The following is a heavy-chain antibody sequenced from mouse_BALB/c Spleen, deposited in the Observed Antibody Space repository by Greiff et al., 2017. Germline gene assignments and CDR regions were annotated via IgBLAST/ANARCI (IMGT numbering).Heavy chain of an antibody. CDR2: IDPETGGT. J-gene: IGHJ2*01. Sequence: QVQLQQSGAELVRPGASVTLSCKASGYTFTDYEMHWVKQTPVHGLEWIGAIDPETGGTAYNQKFKGKATLTADKSSSTAYMELRSLTSEDSAVYYCTRTGDFDYWGQGTTLTVSS. V-gene: IGHV1-15*01. CDR1: GYTFTDYE. CDR3: TRTGDFDY.